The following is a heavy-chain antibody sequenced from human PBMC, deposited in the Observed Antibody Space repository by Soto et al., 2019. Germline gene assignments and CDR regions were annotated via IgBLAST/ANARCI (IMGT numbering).Heavy chain of an antibody. Sequence: SSETLSLTCAVYGGSFSGYYWSWIRQPPGKGLEWIGEINRSGSTNYNPSLKSRVTISVDTSKNQFSLKLSSVTAADTAVYYCARDRATMVRGVIPRWFDPWGQGTLVT. CDR2: INRSGST. CDR1: GGSFSGYY. D-gene: IGHD3-10*01. V-gene: IGHV4-34*01. CDR3: ARDRATMVRGVIPRWFDP. J-gene: IGHJ5*02.